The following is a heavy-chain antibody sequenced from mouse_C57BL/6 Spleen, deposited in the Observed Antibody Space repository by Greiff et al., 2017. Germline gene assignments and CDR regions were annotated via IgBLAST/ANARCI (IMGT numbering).Heavy chain of an antibody. J-gene: IGHJ3*01. CDR1: GYTFTSYW. CDR2: INPSNGGT. Sequence: VQLQQPGTELVKPGASVKLSCKASGYTFTSYWMHWVKQRPGQGLEWIGNINPSNGGTNYNEKFKSKATLTVDKSSSTASIQHSSLTSEDSAVYYCARSSFMTTVEAYWGQGTLVTVSA. D-gene: IGHD1-1*01. CDR3: ARSSFMTTVEAY. V-gene: IGHV1-53*01.